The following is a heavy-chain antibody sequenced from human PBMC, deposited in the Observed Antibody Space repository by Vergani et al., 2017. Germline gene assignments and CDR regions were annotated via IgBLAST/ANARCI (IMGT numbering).Heavy chain of an antibody. CDR1: GFIFSDHY. D-gene: IGHD1-1*01. CDR3: VRVKVSNWNDHLYDV. J-gene: IGHJ3*01. V-gene: IGHV3-72*01. CDR2: KRNKANAYTT. Sequence: EVQVVESGGGLVQPGGSLRLSCAASGFIFSDHYMDWVRQAPGKGLEWVGRKRNKANAYTTQYAASVKGRFTISRDDSKSYLYLKMNSLQTEDTALYYSVRVKVSNWNDHLYDVWGQGTLVTVSS.